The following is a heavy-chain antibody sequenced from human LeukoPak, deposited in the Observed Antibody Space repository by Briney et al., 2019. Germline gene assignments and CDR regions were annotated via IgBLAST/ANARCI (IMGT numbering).Heavy chain of an antibody. J-gene: IGHJ3*02. CDR2: ISSSGSTT. CDR1: GFTFSTYS. V-gene: IGHV3-48*01. Sequence: GGSLRLSCAASGFTFSTYSMNWVRQAPGKGLEWVSDISSSGSTTYYADSVKGRFTISRDNAKNSLYLQMNSLRAEDTAVYYCARDGAALRFLEWDAFDIWGQGTMVTVSS. D-gene: IGHD3-3*01. CDR3: ARDGAALRFLEWDAFDI.